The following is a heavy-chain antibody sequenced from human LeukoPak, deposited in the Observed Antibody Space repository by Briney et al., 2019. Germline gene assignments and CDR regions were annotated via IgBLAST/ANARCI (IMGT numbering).Heavy chain of an antibody. D-gene: IGHD2-21*01. CDR3: AKGKGNCGGDCRAKDYYYYYIDV. V-gene: IGHV3-30*02. CDR2: IRYDGSNK. CDR1: GFTFSSYG. J-gene: IGHJ6*03. Sequence: PGGSLRLSCAASGFTFSSYGMHWVRQAPGKGLEWVAFIRYDGSNKYYADSVKGRFTISRDNSKNTLYLQMNSLRAEDTAVYYCAKGKGNCGGDCRAKDYYYYYIDVWGKGTTVTVSS.